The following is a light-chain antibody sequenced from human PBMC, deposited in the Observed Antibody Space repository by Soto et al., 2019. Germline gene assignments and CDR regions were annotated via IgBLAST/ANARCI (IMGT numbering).Light chain of an antibody. Sequence: DIQMTQSPSSLSASVGDRVTLTCRASQSISSYLNWYQLKPGRPPKLLIYFASSLQAGVPSRFSGAGSETDFTLTITDLQPEDFTSYFCLQTDSVLYTFGQGT. CDR1: QSISSY. J-gene: IGKJ2*01. V-gene: IGKV1-39*01. CDR2: FAS. CDR3: LQTDSVLYT.